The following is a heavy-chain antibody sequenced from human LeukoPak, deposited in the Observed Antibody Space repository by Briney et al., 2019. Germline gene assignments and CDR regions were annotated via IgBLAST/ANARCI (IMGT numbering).Heavy chain of an antibody. Sequence: PSETLSLTCTVSGGSISSSSYYWGWLRQPPGMGLEWIGSIYYSGSTYYNPSLKSRVTISVDTSKNQFSLKLSSVTAADTAVYYCARIEYSGPVDYWGQGTLVTVSS. J-gene: IGHJ4*02. D-gene: IGHD1-26*01. CDR2: IYYSGST. V-gene: IGHV4-39*07. CDR3: ARIEYSGPVDY. CDR1: GGSISSSSYY.